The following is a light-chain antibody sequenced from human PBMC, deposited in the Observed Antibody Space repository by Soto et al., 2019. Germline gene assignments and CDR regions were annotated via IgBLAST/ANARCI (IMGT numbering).Light chain of an antibody. CDR3: AAWDDSLNGSVV. Sequence: QSVLTQPPSASGTPGQRVTSSCSGSSSNIGSNTVNWYQQLPGTAPKLLIYSNNQRPSGVPDRFSGSKSGTSASLAISGLQSEDEADYYCAAWDDSLNGSVVFGGGTKLTVL. J-gene: IGLJ2*01. CDR2: SNN. V-gene: IGLV1-44*01. CDR1: SSNIGSNT.